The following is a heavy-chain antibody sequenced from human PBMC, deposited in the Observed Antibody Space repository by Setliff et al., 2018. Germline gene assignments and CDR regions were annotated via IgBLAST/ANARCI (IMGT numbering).Heavy chain of an antibody. CDR3: AKVLDTTGYYYFDF. Sequence: LRLSCVASGFTFSRHWMSWVRQAPGKGLEWVALISWDGTKTSYADSVRGRFTISRDGSKSTLYLDMSSLRSEDTAVYYCAKVLDTTGYYYFDFWGQGTLVTVYS. J-gene: IGHJ4*02. V-gene: IGHV3-30*18. D-gene: IGHD3-22*01. CDR1: GFTFSRHW. CDR2: ISWDGTKT.